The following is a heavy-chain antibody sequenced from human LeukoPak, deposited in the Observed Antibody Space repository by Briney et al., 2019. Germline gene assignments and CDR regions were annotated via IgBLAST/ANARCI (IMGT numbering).Heavy chain of an antibody. Sequence: GGSLRLSCAASKFAFNTYSMNWVRQAPGKGLEWISYISSSSGTIYYADSVRGRFTISRDKAKNSLYLQMSSLRVEDTALYYCVGAMGIRSTRSYVFYAMDVWGQGTTVAVSS. CDR3: VGAMGIRSTRSYVFYAMDV. CDR2: ISSSSGTI. CDR1: KFAFNTYS. D-gene: IGHD2-2*01. J-gene: IGHJ6*02. V-gene: IGHV3-48*01.